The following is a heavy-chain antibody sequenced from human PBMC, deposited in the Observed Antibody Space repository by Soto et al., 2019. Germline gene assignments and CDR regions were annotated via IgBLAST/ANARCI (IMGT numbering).Heavy chain of an antibody. V-gene: IGHV4-59*08. Sequence: PSETLSLTCTASGGSISSYYWSWIRQPPGKGLEWIGYIYYSGSTNYNPSLKSRVTISVDTSKIQFSLKLSSVTAADTAVYYCARHVAGTTSMVDYWGQGTLVTVSS. CDR2: IYYSGST. CDR1: GGSISSYY. J-gene: IGHJ4*02. CDR3: ARHVAGTTSMVDY. D-gene: IGHD1-1*01.